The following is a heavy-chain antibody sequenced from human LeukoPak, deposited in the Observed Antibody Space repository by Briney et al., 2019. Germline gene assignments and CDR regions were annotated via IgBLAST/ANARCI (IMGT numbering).Heavy chain of an antibody. CDR3: AKDISEFYYDSSGKGAFDI. D-gene: IGHD3-22*01. V-gene: IGHV3-7*03. J-gene: IGHJ3*02. CDR2: IKQDGSEK. CDR1: GFTFSSYW. Sequence: GGSLRLSCAASGFTFSSYWMSWVRQAPGKGLEWVANIKQDGSEKYYVDSVKGRFTISRDNAKNSLYLQMNSLRAEDTALYYCAKDISEFYYDSSGKGAFDIWGQGTMVTVSS.